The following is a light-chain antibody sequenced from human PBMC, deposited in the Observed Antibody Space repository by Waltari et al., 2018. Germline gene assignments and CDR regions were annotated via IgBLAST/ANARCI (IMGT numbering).Light chain of an antibody. V-gene: IGKV4-1*01. J-gene: IGKJ1*01. CDR2: WAS. CDR1: PSVLYSSDNKNY. Sequence: DIVMTQSPDSLAVSLGERATINCKSSPSVLYSSDNKNYLAWYQQKPGQPPKLLIYWASNRESGVPDRFSGSGSGTDFTLTISSLQAADVAVYYCHQYYDTPRTFGQGTKVEIK. CDR3: HQYYDTPRT.